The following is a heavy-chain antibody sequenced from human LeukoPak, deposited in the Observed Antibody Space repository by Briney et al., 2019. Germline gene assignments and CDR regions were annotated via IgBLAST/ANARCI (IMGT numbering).Heavy chain of an antibody. CDR2: IDWDDDK. CDR3: VRSPTAKPFDY. V-gene: IGHV2-70*11. CDR1: GFSLSTREMC. J-gene: IGHJ4*02. Sequence: SGPVLVKPTQTLTLTCIFSGFSLSTREMCVSWVRQPPGKALEWLARIDWDDDKYYSTSLKTRLTISKDTSKNQVVLTMTNMDPVDTATYYCVRSPTAKPFDYWGQGALVTVSS.